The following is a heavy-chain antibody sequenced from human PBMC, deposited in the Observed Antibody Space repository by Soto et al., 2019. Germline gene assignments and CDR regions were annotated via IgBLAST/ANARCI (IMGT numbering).Heavy chain of an antibody. D-gene: IGHD3-3*01. Sequence: SETLSLTCTVSGGSISSSSYYWGWIRQPPGKGLEWIGSIYYSGSTYYNPSLKSRVTISVDTSKNQFSLKLSSVTAADTAVYYCARQRKIFGGFTFYYWGQGTLVTVSS. CDR1: GGSISSSSYY. CDR3: ARQRKIFGGFTFYY. J-gene: IGHJ4*02. V-gene: IGHV4-39*01. CDR2: IYYSGST.